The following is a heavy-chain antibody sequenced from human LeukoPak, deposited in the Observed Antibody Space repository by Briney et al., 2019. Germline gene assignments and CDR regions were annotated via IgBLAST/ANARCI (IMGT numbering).Heavy chain of an antibody. CDR2: IYHSGST. CDR1: GGSISSSNW. Sequence: PSETLSLTCAVSGGSISSSNWWSWVRQPPGKGLEWIGEIYHSGSTYYNPSLKSRVTISVDRSKNQFSLKLSSVTAADTAVYYCARVVGATSSTSYFDYWGQGTLVTVSS. CDR3: ARVVGATSSTSYFDY. V-gene: IGHV4-4*02. J-gene: IGHJ4*02. D-gene: IGHD1-26*01.